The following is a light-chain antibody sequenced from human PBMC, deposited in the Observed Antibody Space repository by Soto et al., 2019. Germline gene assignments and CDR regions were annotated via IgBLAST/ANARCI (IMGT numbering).Light chain of an antibody. V-gene: IGKV3-15*01. CDR2: GAS. CDR1: QSVSSN. CDR3: QQYNNWPRT. Sequence: EIVMTQSPATLSVSPGERATLSCRASQSVSSNLAWYQQNPGQAPRLLIYGASTRATGIPARFSGSGSGKEFTLTISSLQSEDFAVYSCQQYNNWPRTFGQWTKGDIK. J-gene: IGKJ1*01.